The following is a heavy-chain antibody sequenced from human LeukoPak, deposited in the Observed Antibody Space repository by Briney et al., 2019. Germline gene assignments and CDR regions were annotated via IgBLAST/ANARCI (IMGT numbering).Heavy chain of an antibody. Sequence: ASVKVSCKASGYTFTSYAMHWVRQAPGQRLEWMGWINAGNGNTKYSQKFQGRVTMTRDTSISTAYMELSRLRSDDTAVYYCARSLGYSSRSDYWGQGTLVTVSS. D-gene: IGHD2-15*01. J-gene: IGHJ4*02. CDR1: GYTFTSYA. CDR2: INAGNGNT. CDR3: ARSLGYSSRSDY. V-gene: IGHV1-3*01.